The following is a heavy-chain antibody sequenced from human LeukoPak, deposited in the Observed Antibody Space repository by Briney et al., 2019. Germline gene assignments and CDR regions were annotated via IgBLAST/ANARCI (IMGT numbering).Heavy chain of an antibody. CDR3: ARERGEEYSSGWYKTNFFDT. D-gene: IGHD6-19*01. Sequence: SETLSLTCTVSNDSISSGDYYWNWIRQPPGKGLEWIASGDYSGGTYYNPSLESRVAISADLSKNQISLKPSSVTAADTALYYCARERGEEYSSGWYKTNFFDTWGQGTRVTVSS. J-gene: IGHJ4*02. CDR2: GDYSGGT. CDR1: NDSISSGDYY. V-gene: IGHV4-39*07.